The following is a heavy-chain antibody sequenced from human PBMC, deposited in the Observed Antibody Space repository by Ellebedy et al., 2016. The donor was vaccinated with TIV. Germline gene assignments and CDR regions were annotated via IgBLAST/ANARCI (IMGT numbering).Heavy chain of an antibody. CDR1: GFTFSSYA. J-gene: IGHJ4*02. Sequence: GGSLRLXXAASGFTFSSYAMNWVRQAPGKGLEWVSGIRVSGGTTFYADSVRGRFTFSRDNSKNTLYLQMNSLRAEDTAVYYCAKGWLGAGAGTDFDYWGRGTLVTVSS. CDR3: AKGWLGAGAGTDFDY. CDR2: IRVSGGTT. D-gene: IGHD6-13*01. V-gene: IGHV3-23*01.